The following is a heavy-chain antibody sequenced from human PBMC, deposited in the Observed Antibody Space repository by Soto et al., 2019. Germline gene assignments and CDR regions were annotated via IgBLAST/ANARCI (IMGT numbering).Heavy chain of an antibody. CDR2: ISGSGGST. V-gene: IGHV3-23*01. Sequence: GGSLRLSCAASGFTFSSYAMSWVRQAPGKGLEWVSAISGSGGSTYYADSVKGRFTISRDNSKNTLYLQMNSLRAEDTDVYDCAKDRRNYDILTGNGGWFDPWGQGTLVTVSS. D-gene: IGHD3-9*01. CDR1: GFTFSSYA. CDR3: AKDRRNYDILTGNGGWFDP. J-gene: IGHJ5*02.